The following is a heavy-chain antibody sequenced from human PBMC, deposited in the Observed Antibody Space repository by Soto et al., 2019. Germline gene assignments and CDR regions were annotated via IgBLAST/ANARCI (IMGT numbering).Heavy chain of an antibody. D-gene: IGHD6-13*01. V-gene: IGHV1-69*02. CDR2: IIPILGIA. J-gene: IGHJ6*03. CDR3: ARGIAAAGVNYYYYMDV. Sequence: SVKASCKASGGTFSSYTISWVRQAPGQGLEWMGRIIPILGIANYAQKFQGRVTITADKSTSTAYMELSSLRSEDTAVYYCARGIAAAGVNYYYYMDVWGKGTTVTVSS. CDR1: GGTFSSYT.